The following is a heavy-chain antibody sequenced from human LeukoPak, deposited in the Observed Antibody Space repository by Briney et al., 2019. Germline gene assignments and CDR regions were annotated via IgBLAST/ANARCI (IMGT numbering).Heavy chain of an antibody. V-gene: IGHV4-59*01. CDR1: GGSISSYY. CDR3: ARAPPGDCSGGSCPLGYYGMDV. Sequence: SETLSLTCTVSGGSISSYYWSWIRQPPGKGLEWIGYIYYSGSTNYNTSLKSRVTISVDTSKNQFSLKLSSVTAADTAVYYCARAPPGDCSGGSCPLGYYGMDVWGQGTTVTVSS. J-gene: IGHJ6*02. D-gene: IGHD2-15*01. CDR2: IYYSGST.